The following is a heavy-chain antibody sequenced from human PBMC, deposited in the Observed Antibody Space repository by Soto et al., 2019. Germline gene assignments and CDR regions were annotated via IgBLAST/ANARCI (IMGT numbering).Heavy chain of an antibody. CDR3: ARGRGYCSSTRCLHAFEN. D-gene: IGHD2-2*01. J-gene: IGHJ3*02. CDR2: MNPNSGNT. Sequence: ASVKVSCKASGYTFTSYDINWVRQATGHGLEWMGWMNPNSGNTGYAQKFRGRVTMTRNTSISTAYMELSSLRSEDTAVYYCARGRGYCSSTRCLHAFENWGQGTMVTVSS. V-gene: IGHV1-8*01. CDR1: GYTFTSYD.